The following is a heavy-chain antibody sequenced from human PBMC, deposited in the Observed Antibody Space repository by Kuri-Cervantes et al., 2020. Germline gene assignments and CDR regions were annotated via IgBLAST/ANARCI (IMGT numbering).Heavy chain of an antibody. D-gene: IGHD3-10*01. V-gene: IGHV1-18*01. Sequence: ASVKVSCKASGYTFTSYGISWVRQAPGQGLEWMGWISAYNGNTNYAQKLQGRVTMTTDTSTSTAYMELRSLRSEDTAVYYCATDRLWFGELVSYYYGMDVWGQGTTVTVSS. CDR1: GYTFTSYG. J-gene: IGHJ6*02. CDR3: ATDRLWFGELVSYYYGMDV. CDR2: ISAYNGNT.